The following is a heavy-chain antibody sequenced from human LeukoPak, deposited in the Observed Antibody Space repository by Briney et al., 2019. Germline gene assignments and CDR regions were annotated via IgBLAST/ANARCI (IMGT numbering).Heavy chain of an antibody. CDR1: GFTFDDYA. V-gene: IGHV3-9*01. CDR2: ISWNSGSI. D-gene: IGHD6-19*01. J-gene: IGHJ5*02. Sequence: PGGSLRLSCAASGFTFDDYAMHWVRQAPGKGLEWVSGISWNSGSIGYADSVKGRFTISRDNAKNSLYLQMNSLRAEDTALYYCARQGYSSGWYRGYNWFDPWGQGTLVTVSS. CDR3: ARQGYSSGWYRGYNWFDP.